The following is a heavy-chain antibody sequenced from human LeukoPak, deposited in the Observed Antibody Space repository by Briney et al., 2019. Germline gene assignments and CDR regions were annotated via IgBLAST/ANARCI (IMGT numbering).Heavy chain of an antibody. Sequence: GRSRSFSFEAPGFTFRGYAMHWFRKAPGKGLRWGAVISFDGSNKYYADSVKGRFTICRDNSKNTLYLQMNSLRAEDTAVYYCARARDYYGSGSYCSFGDYWGQGTLVTVSS. CDR3: ARARDYYGSGSYCSFGDY. J-gene: IGHJ4*02. CDR2: ISFDGSNK. V-gene: IGHV3-30*04. CDR1: GFTFRGYA. D-gene: IGHD3-10*01.